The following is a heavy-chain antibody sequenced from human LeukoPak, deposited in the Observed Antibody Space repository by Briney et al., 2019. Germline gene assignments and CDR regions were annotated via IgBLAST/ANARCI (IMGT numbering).Heavy chain of an antibody. CDR2: IYYTGAT. Sequence: IPSGTLSLPCTVPGGPISSFYWSWIRLPPGKGPEWVGYIYYTGATYYNPSLKSRVTISLDTSKNQFSLKLSSVTAADAAVYYCARAGYSYGTGYYFDYWGQGALVTVSS. D-gene: IGHD5-18*01. CDR1: GGPISSFY. J-gene: IGHJ4*02. CDR3: ARAGYSYGTGYYFDY. V-gene: IGHV4-59*01.